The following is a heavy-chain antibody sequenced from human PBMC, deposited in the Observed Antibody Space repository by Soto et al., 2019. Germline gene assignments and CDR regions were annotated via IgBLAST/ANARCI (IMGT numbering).Heavy chain of an antibody. CDR1: GFTFSSYA. CDR3: AKDPSIAAAGTEWYFDL. V-gene: IGHV3-23*01. D-gene: IGHD6-13*01. Sequence: GGSLRLSCAASGFTFSSYAMSWVRQAPGKGLEWVSAISGSGGSTYYADSVKGRFTISRDNSKNTLYLQMNSLRAEDAAGYYCAKDPSIAAAGTEWYFDLWGRGTLVTVSS. CDR2: ISGSGGST. J-gene: IGHJ2*01.